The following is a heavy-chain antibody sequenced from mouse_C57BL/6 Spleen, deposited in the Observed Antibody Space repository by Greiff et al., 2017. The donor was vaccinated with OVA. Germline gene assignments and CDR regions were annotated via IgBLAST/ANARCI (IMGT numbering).Heavy chain of an antibody. V-gene: IGHV6-3*01. CDR1: GFTFSNYW. D-gene: IGHD2-5*01. J-gene: IGHJ4*01. CDR3: TVHYSNFWYYAMDY. CDR2: IRLKSDNYAT. Sequence: EVNLVESGGGLVQPGGSMKLSCVASGFTFSNYWMNWVRQSPEKGLEWVAQIRLKSDNYATHYAESVKGRFTISRDDSKSSVYLQMNNLRAEDTGIYYCTVHYSNFWYYAMDYWGQGTSVTVSS.